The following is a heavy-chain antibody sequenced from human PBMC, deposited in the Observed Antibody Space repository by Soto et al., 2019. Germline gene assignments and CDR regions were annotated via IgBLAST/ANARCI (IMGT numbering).Heavy chain of an antibody. CDR2: IRSKTYGGTT. J-gene: IGHJ4*02. Sequence: PGGSLGLSCVASGFTFGDYPMSWVRQAPGKGLEWLGFIRSKTYGGTTEYAASVEGRITISRDDSKSIAYLQMNSLKTEDKAVYYCPRPRGYNDGYSDYWGQGT. CDR1: GFTFGDYP. D-gene: IGHD5-18*01. CDR3: PRPRGYNDGYSDY. V-gene: IGHV3-49*04.